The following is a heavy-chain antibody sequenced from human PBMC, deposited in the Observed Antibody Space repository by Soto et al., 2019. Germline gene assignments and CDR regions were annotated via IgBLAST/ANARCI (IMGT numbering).Heavy chain of an antibody. CDR3: ARDRATTWGAYNWFDP. Sequence: EVQLVESGGGLVKPGGSLRVSCAASGFTFSSHSMNWVRQAPGKGLEWVSSISGSSTYISYADSVKGRFTISRDNAKNSLYLQMNSLRAEDTAVYYCARDRATTWGAYNWFDPWGQGTLVTVSS. J-gene: IGHJ5*02. V-gene: IGHV3-21*01. CDR2: ISGSSTYI. CDR1: GFTFSSHS. D-gene: IGHD3-16*01.